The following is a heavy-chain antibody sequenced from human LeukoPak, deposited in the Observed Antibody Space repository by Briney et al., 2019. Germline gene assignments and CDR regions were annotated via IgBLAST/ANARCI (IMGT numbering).Heavy chain of an antibody. CDR1: GFTFSNYA. D-gene: IGHD3-22*01. J-gene: IGHJ4*02. CDR3: ARGGESFDSNDYIKTSDY. CDR2: VSGSGDST. V-gene: IGHV3-23*01. Sequence: AGGSLSLSCAASGFTFSNYAMSWVRQAPGKGLEWVSAVSGSGDSTYYAGSVKGRFTISRDNSKNTLYLQMNSLRAEDTAVYYCARGGESFDSNDYIKTSDYWGQGTLVTVSS.